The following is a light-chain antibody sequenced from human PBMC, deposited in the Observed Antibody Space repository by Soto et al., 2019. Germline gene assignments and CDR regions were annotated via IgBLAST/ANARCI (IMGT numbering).Light chain of an antibody. Sequence: QSALTQPRSVSGSPGQSVTISCTGTSSDVGAYVYVSWYQNQPGSAPKLIIYDVYKRPSGVPDRCSGSKSGDTASLTISGLQADDEADYYCCSYAGTYTYVFGTGTKLTVL. J-gene: IGLJ1*01. V-gene: IGLV2-11*01. CDR1: SSDVGAYVY. CDR3: CSYAGTYTYV. CDR2: DVY.